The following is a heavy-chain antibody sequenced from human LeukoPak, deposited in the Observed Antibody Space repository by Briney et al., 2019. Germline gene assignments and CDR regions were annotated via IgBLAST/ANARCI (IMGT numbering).Heavy chain of an antibody. Sequence: ASVKVSCKASGYTFTSYYMHWVRQAPGQGLEWMGIINPSGGSTSYAQKFQGRVTMTRDTSTSTVYMELSSLRSEDTAVYYCARGWGIAAAGGWFDPWAREPWSPSPQ. CDR1: GYTFTSYY. D-gene: IGHD6-13*01. CDR2: INPSGGST. V-gene: IGHV1-46*01. CDR3: ARGWGIAAAGGWFDP. J-gene: IGHJ5*02.